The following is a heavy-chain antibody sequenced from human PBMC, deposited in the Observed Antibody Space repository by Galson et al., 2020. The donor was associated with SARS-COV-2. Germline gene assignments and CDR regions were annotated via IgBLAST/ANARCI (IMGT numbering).Heavy chain of an antibody. J-gene: IGHJ5*02. CDR1: GYTFTNYW. V-gene: IGHV5-51*01. CDR3: ARFSSSPYCGGDCYPKRWFDP. CDR2: IYPGDSET. Sequence: HGESLKISCKGSGYTFTNYWIAWVRQMPGKGLEWMGIIYPGDSETIYSPSFQGQVIISTDKSISTAYLQLNSLKASDTAMYYCARFSSSPYCGGDCYPKRWFDPWGQGTLVTVSS. D-gene: IGHD2-21*01.